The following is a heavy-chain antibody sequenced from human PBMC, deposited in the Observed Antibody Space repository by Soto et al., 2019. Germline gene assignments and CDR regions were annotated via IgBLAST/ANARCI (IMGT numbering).Heavy chain of an antibody. CDR3: AGGLHSAPGYFDH. V-gene: IGHV3-21*01. J-gene: IGHJ4*02. CDR2: ISSSSTYI. Sequence: PGGSLRLSCAAPEFKSTITSYSMHWVRQAPGKGLEWVSSISSSSTYIYYAGSLKGRFTISRDNAKNSLYLQMNSLRAEDTAMYYCAGGLHSAPGYFDHWGQGILVTSPQ. CDR1: EFKSTITSYS. D-gene: IGHD1-26*01.